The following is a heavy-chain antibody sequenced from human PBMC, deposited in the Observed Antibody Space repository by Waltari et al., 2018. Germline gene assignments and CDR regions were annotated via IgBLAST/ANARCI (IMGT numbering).Heavy chain of an antibody. CDR3: AAIEDRYGTTQNYFDY. Sequence: QVQLMESGGGVVQPGRSLRLSCAASRFMISAYGIHWVRQAPGKGLEWVADIWANGNDKDYIDSVKGRFTISRDSSRNTVDLQMNSLRSEDTAVYYCAAIEDRYGTTQNYFDYWGQGTLVTVSS. CDR2: IWANGNDK. J-gene: IGHJ4*02. CDR1: RFMISAYG. V-gene: IGHV3-33*01. D-gene: IGHD1-1*01.